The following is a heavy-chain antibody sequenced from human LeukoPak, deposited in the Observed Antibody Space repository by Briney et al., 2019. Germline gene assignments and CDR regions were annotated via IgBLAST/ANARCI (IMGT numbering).Heavy chain of an antibody. J-gene: IGHJ4*02. CDR3: ARAIGVTCISTSCYSFDY. CDR1: GFIFDDYA. V-gene: IGHV3-9*01. D-gene: IGHD2-2*02. Sequence: GGSLRLSCVASGFIFDDYAIHWVRQAPGKGLEWVSGISWNSGSIGYADSVKGRFSISRDNAKNSLYLLMNSLRTEDTALYYCARAIGVTCISTSCYSFDYWGQGTLVTVSS. CDR2: ISWNSGSI.